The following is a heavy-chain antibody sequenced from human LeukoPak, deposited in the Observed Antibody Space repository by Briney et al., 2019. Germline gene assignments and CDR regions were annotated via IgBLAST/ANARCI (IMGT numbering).Heavy chain of an antibody. V-gene: IGHV4-34*01. J-gene: IGHJ5*02. Sequence: SETLSLTCAVYGGSFSGYYWSWIRQPPGKGLEWIGEINHSGSTNYNPSLKSRVTISVDTSKNQFSLKLSSVTAADTAVYYCARASAAMPLAWFDPWGQGTLVTVSS. CDR2: INHSGST. D-gene: IGHD2-2*01. CDR1: GGSFSGYY. CDR3: ARASAAMPLAWFDP.